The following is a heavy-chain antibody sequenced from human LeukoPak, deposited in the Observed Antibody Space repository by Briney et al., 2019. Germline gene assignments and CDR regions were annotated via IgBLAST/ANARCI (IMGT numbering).Heavy chain of an antibody. V-gene: IGHV1-46*03. J-gene: IGHJ3*02. D-gene: IGHD3-3*01. CDR1: GYTFTSNY. Sequence: GASVKVSCKASGYTFTSNYMYWVRQAPGQGLEWMGIINPSGGTTRYAQKFQGRVTMTRDTSTSTLYMELSSLRSEDTAVYYCARGVGFTIFGVGGQAFDIWGQGTMVTVSS. CDR3: ARGVGFTIFGVGGQAFDI. CDR2: INPSGGTT.